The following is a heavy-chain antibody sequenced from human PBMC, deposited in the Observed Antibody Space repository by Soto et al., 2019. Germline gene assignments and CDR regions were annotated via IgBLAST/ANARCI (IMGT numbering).Heavy chain of an antibody. D-gene: IGHD3-22*01. CDR3: ARDPYYYDSSGYDEYFQH. CDR2: ISSSSSYI. V-gene: IGHV3-21*01. Sequence: GGSLRISCAASGFTFSSYSMNWVHQAPGKGLEWVSSISSSSSYIYYADSVKGRFTISRDNAKNSLYLQMNSLRAEDTAVYYCARDPYYYDSSGYDEYFQHWGQGTLVTVSS. J-gene: IGHJ1*01. CDR1: GFTFSSYS.